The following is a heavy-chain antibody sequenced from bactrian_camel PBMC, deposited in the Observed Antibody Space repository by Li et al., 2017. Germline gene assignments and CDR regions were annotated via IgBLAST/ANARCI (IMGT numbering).Heavy chain of an antibody. CDR1: EYTDC. D-gene: IGHD2*01. CDR3: AADDPPCSVDGRFPPEWPSPRY. CDR2: VSVDGSS. Sequence: HVQLVVSGGGSVQDGGSLRLSCVVSEYTDCLAWFRQAPGKEREAVGSVSVDGSSSFGLSVKGRFTISRDVAKNTVFLQMNDLKPGDTGMYYCAADDPPCSVDGRFPPEWPSPRYSGQGTQVTVS. V-gene: IGHV3S53*01. J-gene: IGHJ4*01.